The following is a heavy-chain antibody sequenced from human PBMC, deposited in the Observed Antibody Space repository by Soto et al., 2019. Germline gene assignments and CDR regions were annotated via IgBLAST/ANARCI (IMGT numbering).Heavy chain of an antibody. Sequence: SETLSLTCTVSGGSISSGDHYLCCIRQHPERGLEWIGYIDNSGITYDNPSLKSRVAMSVDTSQNQFSLKLRSVSAADTAVYYCARNYGNYGHYFDSWGQGTLVTVSS. CDR3: ARNYGNYGHYFDS. V-gene: IGHV4-31*03. J-gene: IGHJ4*02. CDR2: IDNSGIT. CDR1: GGSISSGDHY. D-gene: IGHD4-17*01.